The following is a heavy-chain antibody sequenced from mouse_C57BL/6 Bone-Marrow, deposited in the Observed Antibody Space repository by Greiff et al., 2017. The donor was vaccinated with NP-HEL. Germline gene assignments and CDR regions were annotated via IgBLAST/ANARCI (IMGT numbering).Heavy chain of an antibody. V-gene: IGHV1-22*01. CDR1: GYTFTDYN. D-gene: IGHD4-1*02. CDR3: ARRVNWDSYAMDY. Sequence: EVKLQESGPELVKPGASVKMSCKASGYTFTDYNMHWVKQSHGKSLEWIGYINPNNGGTSYNQKFKGKATLTVNKSSSTAYMELRSLTSEDSAVYYCARRVNWDSYAMDYWGQGTSVTVSS. CDR2: INPNNGGT. J-gene: IGHJ4*01.